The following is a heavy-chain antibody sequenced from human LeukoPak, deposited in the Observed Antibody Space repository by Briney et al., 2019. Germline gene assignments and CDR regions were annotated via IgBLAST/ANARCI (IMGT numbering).Heavy chain of an antibody. CDR1: GGTFSSYT. D-gene: IGHD4-17*01. J-gene: IGHJ4*02. V-gene: IGHV1-69*17. CDR2: IIPIIGIA. Sequence: SVKVSYKASGGTFSSYTISWVRQAPGQGLEWMGGIIPIIGIANYAQKFQGRVTITADKYRSTAYMEMSSLTSEHTAVYYCAGDYGDYYFDYWGQGTLVTVSS. CDR3: AGDYGDYYFDY.